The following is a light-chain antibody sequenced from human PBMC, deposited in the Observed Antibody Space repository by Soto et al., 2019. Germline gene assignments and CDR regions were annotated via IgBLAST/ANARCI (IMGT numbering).Light chain of an antibody. CDR1: SSDVGGYNY. V-gene: IGLV2-11*01. CDR2: DVC. J-gene: IGLJ2*01. CDR3: CSYAGSYSPVV. Sequence: QSALTQPRSVSGSPGQSVTISCTGTSSDVGGYNYVSWYQQHPGKAPKLMIYDVCKRPSGVPDRFSGSKSGNTASLTISGLQAEDEADYYCCSYAGSYSPVVFGGGTKLTVL.